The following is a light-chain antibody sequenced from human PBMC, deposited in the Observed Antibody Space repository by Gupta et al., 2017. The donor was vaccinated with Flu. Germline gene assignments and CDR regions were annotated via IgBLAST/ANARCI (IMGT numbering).Light chain of an antibody. J-gene: IGKJ4*01. CDR3: RQHNSSPIT. Sequence: DIQMTQSPSSLSASVGDRVTITCRASQGIANDLGWYQQKPGKAPKRLIYGASRLKNGVPSRFSGSGSGTXFTLTIXGLQPEDFATYYCRQHNSSPITFGXGTKLKVK. CDR1: QGIAND. CDR2: GAS. V-gene: IGKV1-17*01.